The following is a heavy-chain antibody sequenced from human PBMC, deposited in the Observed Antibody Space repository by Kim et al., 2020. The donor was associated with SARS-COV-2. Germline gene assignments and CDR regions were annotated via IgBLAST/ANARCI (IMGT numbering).Heavy chain of an antibody. CDR2: SI. V-gene: IGHV3-21*01. D-gene: IGHD1-26*01. CDR3: AREGAPWEDY. J-gene: IGHJ4*02. Sequence: SINYPNPVKGRFTISRDNAKNSLYLQMNSLGAEGTAVYYCAREGAPWEDYWGQGTLVTVSS.